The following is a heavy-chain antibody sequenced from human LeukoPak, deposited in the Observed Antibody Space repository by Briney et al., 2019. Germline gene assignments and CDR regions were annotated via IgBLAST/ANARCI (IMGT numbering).Heavy chain of an antibody. CDR1: GGSISSYY. CDR3: ARDASWFNY. CDR2: IYYTGST. J-gene: IGHJ4*02. V-gene: IGHV4-59*01. D-gene: IGHD6-13*01. Sequence: SETLSLTCTVSGGSISSYYWSWIRQPPGKGLEWIGYIYYTGSTNYNPSLKSRVTLSVDTSKNQFSLKLSSVTAADTAVYYCARDASWFNYWGQGTLVTVSS.